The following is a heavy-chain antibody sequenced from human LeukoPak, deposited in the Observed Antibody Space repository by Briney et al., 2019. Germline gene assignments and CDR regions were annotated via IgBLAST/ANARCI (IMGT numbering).Heavy chain of an antibody. CDR3: ARRAVSGTYSNSYPFDY. V-gene: IGHV5-51*01. J-gene: IGHJ4*02. CDR1: GYSFRNDW. CDR2: IFPGDSDT. D-gene: IGHD1-26*01. Sequence: GESLKISCQGSGYSFRNDWIGWVRQMPGKGLEWMGIIFPGDSDTRYSPSFQGQVAISADKSISTAYLQWSSLKASDTGIYYCARRAVSGTYSNSYPFDYWAQGTLVTVSS.